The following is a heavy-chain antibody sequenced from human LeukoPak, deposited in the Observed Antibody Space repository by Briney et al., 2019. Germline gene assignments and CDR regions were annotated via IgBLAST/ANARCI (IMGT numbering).Heavy chain of an antibody. V-gene: IGHV3-7*04. CDR2: IKQDGSEK. CDR1: GFTFSSYW. Sequence: GGSLRLSCAASGFTFSSYWMSWVRQAPGKGLEWVANIKQDGSEKYYVDSVKGRFTISRDNAKNSLYLQMNSLRAEDTAVYYCARARPADQDAFDIWGQGTMVTVSS. D-gene: IGHD6-13*01. CDR3: ARARPADQDAFDI. J-gene: IGHJ3*02.